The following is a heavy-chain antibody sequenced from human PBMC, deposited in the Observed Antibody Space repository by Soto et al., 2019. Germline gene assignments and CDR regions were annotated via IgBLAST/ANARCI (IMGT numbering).Heavy chain of an antibody. CDR3: AGLNFDIFPAYYAFDI. Sequence: QVQLQESGPGLVKPSETLSLTCTVSRGSINSHYWSWIRQSPGKGLEYIGYISYSGSTNYNPSLKGLLTISVATSKNQFSLKLTSVTAAYTAVYYCAGLNFDIFPAYYAFDIWGQGTMVTVSS. V-gene: IGHV4-59*08. D-gene: IGHD3-9*01. CDR1: RGSINSHY. J-gene: IGHJ3*02. CDR2: ISYSGST.